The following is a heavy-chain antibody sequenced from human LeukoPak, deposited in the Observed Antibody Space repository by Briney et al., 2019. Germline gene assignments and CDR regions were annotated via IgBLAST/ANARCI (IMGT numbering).Heavy chain of an antibody. V-gene: IGHV4-39*07. J-gene: IGHJ3*02. CDR2: IYYSGST. D-gene: IGHD5-18*01. CDR3: ARFVDTAMGNAFDI. Sequence: PSETLSPTCTVSGGSISSSSDYWGWIRQPPGNGLEWIGSIYYSGSTYYNPSLKSRVTISVDTSKNQFSLKLSSVTAADTAVYYCARFVDTAMGNAFDIWGQGTMVTVSS. CDR1: GGSISSSSDY.